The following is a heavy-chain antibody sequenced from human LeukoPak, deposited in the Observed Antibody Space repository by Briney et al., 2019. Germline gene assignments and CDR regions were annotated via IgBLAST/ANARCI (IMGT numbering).Heavy chain of an antibody. CDR2: IYPGDSDT. D-gene: IGHD5-12*01. CDR3: ARHRISDYDSGVSWCDP. J-gene: IGHJ5*02. V-gene: IGHV5-51*01. Sequence: GESLKISCKGSGYDFTSYWVGWVRQMPGKGLEWMGIIYPGDSDTRYSPSFQGQVTISADKSISTAYLQWSSLKASDTAMYYCARHRISDYDSGVSWCDPWGQGTLVTVSS. CDR1: GYDFTSYW.